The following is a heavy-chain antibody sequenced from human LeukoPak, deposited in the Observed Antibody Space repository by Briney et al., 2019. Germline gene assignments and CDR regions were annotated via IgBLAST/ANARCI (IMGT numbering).Heavy chain of an antibody. CDR2: ISGSGGST. D-gene: IGHD3-10*01. CDR3: AKDRGIISDY. J-gene: IGHJ4*02. V-gene: IGHV3-23*01. Sequence: GGTLRLSCAASGFTFSSYGMSWVRQAPGKGLEWVSAISGSGGSTYYADSVKGRFTISRDNSKNTLYLQMNSLRAEDTAVYYCAKDRGIISDYWGQGTLVTVSS. CDR1: GFTFSSYG.